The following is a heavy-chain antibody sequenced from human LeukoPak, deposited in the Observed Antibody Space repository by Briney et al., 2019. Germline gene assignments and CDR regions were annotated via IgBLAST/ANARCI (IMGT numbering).Heavy chain of an antibody. V-gene: IGHV3-48*03. D-gene: IGHD4-23*01. Sequence: GGSLRLSCAASGXTFSNYEMNWVRQAPGKGLEWVSFISSSGSTIYYADSVKGRFTISRDNAKNSLYLQMNSLRAEDTAVYYCARGYAGSLFYWGQGTLVTVSS. CDR1: GXTFSNYE. CDR3: ARGYAGSLFY. CDR2: ISSSGSTI. J-gene: IGHJ4*02.